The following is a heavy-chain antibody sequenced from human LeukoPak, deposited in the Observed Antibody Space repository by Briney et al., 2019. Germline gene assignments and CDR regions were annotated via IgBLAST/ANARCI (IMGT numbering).Heavy chain of an antibody. CDR2: ISSSSSYI. D-gene: IGHD6-13*01. CDR1: GFTFSSYA. CDR3: ARVGAAAGTSDY. V-gene: IGHV3-21*01. J-gene: IGHJ4*02. Sequence: PGGSLRLSCAASGFTFSSYAMNWVRQAPGKGLEWVSSISSSSSYIYYADSVKGRFTISRDNAKNSLYLQMNSLRAEDTAVYYCARVGAAAGTSDYWGQGTLVTVSS.